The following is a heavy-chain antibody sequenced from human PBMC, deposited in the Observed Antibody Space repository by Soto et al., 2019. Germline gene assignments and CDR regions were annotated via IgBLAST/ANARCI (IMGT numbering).Heavy chain of an antibody. CDR1: GFTFSRYN. CDR3: ARDDWVIRGAISLPFVF. J-gene: IGHJ4*02. CDR2: ISSSGSMI. V-gene: IGHV3-48*02. Sequence: HPGGSLRLSCAASGFTFSRYNMNWVRQAPGKGLEWISYISSSGSMIYYTDSVEGRFTISRDNAKNSLYLQMNSLRDEDTAVYYCARDDWVIRGAISLPFVFWGPGTLGSVSP. D-gene: IGHD3-10*01.